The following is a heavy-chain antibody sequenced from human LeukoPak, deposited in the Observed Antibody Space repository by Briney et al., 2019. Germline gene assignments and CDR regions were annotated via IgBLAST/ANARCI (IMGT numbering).Heavy chain of an antibody. CDR3: ARASRDGYYLFDT. D-gene: IGHD5-24*01. CDR2: INPIGGST. Sequence: ASVKVSCKASGYIIATYYIDWVRQAPGQGLEWMGRINPIGGSTNYARQFQDRVTMTSDTSTTTVYMELSSMRSEDTAASFCARASRDGYYLFDTWGQGTLVTVSS. J-gene: IGHJ4*02. CDR1: GYIIATYY. V-gene: IGHV1-46*01.